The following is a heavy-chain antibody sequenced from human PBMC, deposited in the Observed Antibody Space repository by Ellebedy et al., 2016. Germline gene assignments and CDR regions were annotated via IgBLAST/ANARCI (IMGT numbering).Heavy chain of an antibody. V-gene: IGHV3-21*06. Sequence: GGSLRLSCAASGFTFSTYYMNWVRQAPGKGLEWVSFISDSSSSIHYADSVKGRFTISRDNAKNSLFLQMNSLRAEDTAVYFCARQGPYGDCDYWGQGTLVTVSS. CDR1: GFTFSTYY. CDR2: ISDSSSSI. CDR3: ARQGPYGDCDY. J-gene: IGHJ4*02. D-gene: IGHD4-17*01.